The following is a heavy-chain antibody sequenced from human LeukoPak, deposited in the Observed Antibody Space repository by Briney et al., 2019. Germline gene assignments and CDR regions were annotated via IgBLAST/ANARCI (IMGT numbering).Heavy chain of an antibody. V-gene: IGHV3-48*04. J-gene: IGHJ6*03. CDR3: ARGEGTSVAARYFYYYMDV. D-gene: IGHD6-19*01. CDR1: GFTFSGYS. CDR2: ITGSSGTI. Sequence: GGSLRLSCAASGFTFSGYSMNWVRQPPGKGLEWVSYITGSSGTIYYADSVKGRFTISRDNAKNSLFLQMNSLRAEDTAVYYCARGEGTSVAARYFYYYMDVWGKGTTVTVSS.